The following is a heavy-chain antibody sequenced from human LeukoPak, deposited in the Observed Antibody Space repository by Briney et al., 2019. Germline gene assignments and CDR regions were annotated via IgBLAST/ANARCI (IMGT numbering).Heavy chain of an antibody. V-gene: IGHV4-59*02. CDR3: RVSRYYFDY. J-gene: IGHJ4*02. Sequence: SETLSLTCTVSGGSVSSYYWSWIRQPPGKGLEWIGYIYYSGSTNYNPSLKSRVTISVDTSKNQFSLKLTSVTAADTTVYYCRVSRYYFDYWGQGALVTVSS. CDR1: GGSVSSYY. D-gene: IGHD5/OR15-5a*01. CDR2: IYYSGST.